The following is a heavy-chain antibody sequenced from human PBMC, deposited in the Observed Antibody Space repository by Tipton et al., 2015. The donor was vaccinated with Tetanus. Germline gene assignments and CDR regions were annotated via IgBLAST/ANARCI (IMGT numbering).Heavy chain of an antibody. V-gene: IGHV3-48*02. J-gene: IGHJ6*02. CDR3: ARDLRAGDFYFYYGMGV. CDR2: ISSSSRTI. D-gene: IGHD3-16*01. Sequence: SLRLSCAASEFTFSSYSMNWVRQAPGRGLEWVSYISSSSRTIYYADSVKGRFTISRDNAKNSLYLQTNSLRDEDTAVYYCARDLRAGDFYFYYGMGVWGQGTTVTVSS. CDR1: EFTFSSYS.